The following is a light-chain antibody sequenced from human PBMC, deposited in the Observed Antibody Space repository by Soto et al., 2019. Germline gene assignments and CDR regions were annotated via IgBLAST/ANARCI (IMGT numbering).Light chain of an antibody. CDR3: CSYAGFSSFV. CDR2: EGN. J-gene: IGLJ1*01. V-gene: IGLV2-23*03. Sequence: QSVLTQPASVSGSPGQSITISCTGTSSALGGYNFVSWYRQSPGEVPKLIIYEGNKRPSGVSDRFSASKSGNTASLTISGLQAEDQADYYCCSYAGFSSFVFGAGTKV. CDR1: SSALGGYNF.